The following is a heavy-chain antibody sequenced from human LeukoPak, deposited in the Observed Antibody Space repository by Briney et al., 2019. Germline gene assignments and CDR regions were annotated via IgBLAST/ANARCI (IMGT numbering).Heavy chain of an antibody. CDR3: AKVIAVAGIAFDY. CDR1: GFTFSSYA. Sequence: PGGSVRLSCAASGFTFSSYAMSWVRQAPGKGLEWVSAISGSGGSTYYADSVKGRFTISRDNSKNTLYLQMNSLRAEDTAVYYCAKVIAVAGIAFDYWGQGTLVTVSS. V-gene: IGHV3-23*01. J-gene: IGHJ4*02. CDR2: ISGSGGST. D-gene: IGHD6-19*01.